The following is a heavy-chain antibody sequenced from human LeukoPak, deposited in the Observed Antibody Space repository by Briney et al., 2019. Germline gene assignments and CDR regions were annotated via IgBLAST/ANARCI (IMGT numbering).Heavy chain of an antibody. CDR3: TRDLGDYAWGSYRSYYFDY. CDR1: GFTFGDYA. J-gene: IGHJ4*02. D-gene: IGHD3-16*02. Sequence: PGGSLRLSCTASGFTFGDYAMSWFRQAPGKGLEWVGFIRSKAYGGTTEYAASVKGRFTISRDDSKSIAYLQMNSLKTEDTAVYYCTRDLGDYAWGSYRSYYFDYWGQGTLVTVSS. V-gene: IGHV3-49*03. CDR2: IRSKAYGGTT.